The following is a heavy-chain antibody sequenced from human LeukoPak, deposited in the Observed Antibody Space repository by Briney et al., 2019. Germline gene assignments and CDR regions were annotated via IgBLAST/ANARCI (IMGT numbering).Heavy chain of an antibody. CDR3: ARGRMATILSPFDY. D-gene: IGHD5-24*01. J-gene: IGHJ4*02. Sequence: SETLSLTCTVSGGSISSSSYYWGWIRQPPGKGLEWIGSIYYSGSTYYNPSLKSRVTISVDTSKNQFSLKLSSVTAADTAVYYCARGRMATILSPFDYWGQGTLVTVSS. CDR2: IYYSGST. CDR1: GGSISSSSYY. V-gene: IGHV4-39*07.